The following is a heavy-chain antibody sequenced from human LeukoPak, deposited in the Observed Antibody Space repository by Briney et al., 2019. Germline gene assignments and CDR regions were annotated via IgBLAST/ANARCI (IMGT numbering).Heavy chain of an antibody. CDR2: ISWDGGST. CDR1: GFTFSSYA. V-gene: IGHV3-43*01. D-gene: IGHD1-1*01. CDR3: AKDSPTGTGWE. Sequence: PGGSLRLSCAASGFTFSSYAMHWVRQAPGKGLEWVSLISWDGGSTYYADSVKGRFTISRDNSKNSLYLQMNSLRTEDTALYYCAKDSPTGTGWEWSQGTLVTVSS. J-gene: IGHJ4*02.